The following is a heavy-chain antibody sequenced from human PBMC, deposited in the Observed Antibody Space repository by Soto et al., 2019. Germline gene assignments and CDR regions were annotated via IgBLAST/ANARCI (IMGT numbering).Heavy chain of an antibody. CDR2: IYYSGST. J-gene: IGHJ4*02. V-gene: IGHV4-31*03. CDR3: ARVGRTYYYDSSGYYYVPYYFDY. D-gene: IGHD3-22*01. Sequence: SETVSLTCTVSGGSISSGGYYWSWIRQHPGKGLEWIGYIYYSGSTYYNPSLKSRVTISVDTSKNQFSLKLSSVTAADTAVYYCARVGRTYYYDSSGYYYVPYYFDYWGQGTLVTVSS. CDR1: GGSISSGGYY.